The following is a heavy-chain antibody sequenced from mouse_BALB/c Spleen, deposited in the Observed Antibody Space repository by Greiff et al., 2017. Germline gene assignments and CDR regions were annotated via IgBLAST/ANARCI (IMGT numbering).Heavy chain of an antibody. V-gene: IGHV7-3*02. CDR3: ARDMRYDDAMNY. Sequence: EVHLVESGGGLVQPGGSLRLSCATSGFSFTDYYMSWVRQPPGKALEWLGFIRNKATGYPTAYSAPVKGRFTISRDNSRSFLYLQMNTLRAEDSSTYYCARDMRYDDAMNYWGQGTSATASS. J-gene: IGHJ4*01. CDR1: GFSFTDYY. CDR2: IRNKATGYPT. D-gene: IGHD2-14*01.